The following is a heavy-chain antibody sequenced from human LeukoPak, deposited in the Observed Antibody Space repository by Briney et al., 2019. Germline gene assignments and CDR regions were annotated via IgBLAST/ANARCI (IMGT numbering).Heavy chain of an antibody. V-gene: IGHV3-48*03. Sequence: AGSLGLSCAASGFSFSVYEIHWLRQAPGKGLEWISDISSSGTTTYYADSVKGRFTISRDNAKNSLYLQMNSLRAEDTAVYYCTTLTVARNFDYWGQGTLVTVSS. CDR2: ISSSGTTT. CDR1: GFSFSVYE. J-gene: IGHJ4*02. CDR3: TTLTVARNFDY. D-gene: IGHD6-19*01.